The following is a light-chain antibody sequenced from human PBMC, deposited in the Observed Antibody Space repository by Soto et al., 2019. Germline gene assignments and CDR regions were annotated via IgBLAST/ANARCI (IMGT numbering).Light chain of an antibody. J-gene: IGKJ1*01. Sequence: DIQMTQSPSSLSASVGDRVTITCRASQSISSYLNWYQQKPGKAPKLLIYAASSMQSGVPSRFSGSGSVTDFTLTNSSLQPEDFATYYCQQSYSTPWTFGQGTKVESK. V-gene: IGKV1-39*01. CDR1: QSISSY. CDR3: QQSYSTPWT. CDR2: AAS.